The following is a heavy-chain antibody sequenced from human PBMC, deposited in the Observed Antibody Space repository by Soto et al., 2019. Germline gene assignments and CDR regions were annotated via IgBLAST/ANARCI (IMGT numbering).Heavy chain of an antibody. J-gene: IGHJ4*02. CDR1: GFTFTRYS. V-gene: IGHV3-21*06. CDR2: ISSTTHYI. CDR3: ARESEDLTSNFDY. Sequence: ASLILSGAASGFTFTRYSMNWVRQAPGKGLEWVSSISSTTHYIYYADSMRGRFTISRDNAKNAVYLEMNSLRAEDTAVYYCARESEDLTSNFDYWGQGTLVTVSS.